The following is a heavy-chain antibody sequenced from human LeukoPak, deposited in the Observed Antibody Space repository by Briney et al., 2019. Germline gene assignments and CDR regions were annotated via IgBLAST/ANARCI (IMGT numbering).Heavy chain of an antibody. Sequence: GGSLRLSCAASGFMFTNSVMTWVRRAPGKGLEWVSGISRTGTDTYYGDSVKGRFTISRDNSKNTLFLQMTSLRAEDTAVYYCAKAVVVVAASDYWGQGTLVTVSS. D-gene: IGHD2-15*01. CDR1: GFMFTNSV. CDR3: AKAVVVVAASDY. V-gene: IGHV3-23*01. J-gene: IGHJ4*02. CDR2: ISRTGTDT.